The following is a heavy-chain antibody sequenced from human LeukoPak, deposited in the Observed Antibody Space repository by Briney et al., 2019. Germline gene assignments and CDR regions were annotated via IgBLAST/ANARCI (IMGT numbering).Heavy chain of an antibody. CDR2: FYSSGIT. CDR1: GGSISSYY. Sequence: SETLSLTCTVSGGSISSYYWSWIRQPAGKGLEWIGRFYSSGITNYNPSLKSRVTMSVDTSKNQFSLKLSSVTAADTVVYYCAGSKDYYDRSGYDWGQGTLVTVSS. V-gene: IGHV4-4*07. D-gene: IGHD3-22*01. J-gene: IGHJ4*02. CDR3: AGSKDYYDRSGYD.